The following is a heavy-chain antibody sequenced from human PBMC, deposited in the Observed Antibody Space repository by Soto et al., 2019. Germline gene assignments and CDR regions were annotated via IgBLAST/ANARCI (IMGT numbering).Heavy chain of an antibody. D-gene: IGHD2-21*02. J-gene: IGHJ6*02. CDR1: GGSISSSRW. V-gene: IGHV4-4*02. Sequence: SETLSLTCAVSGGSISSSRWWGWVRQAPGKGLEWTGEIYHSGSTNYNPSLKSRITMSVDKSKNQFSVNLSSVTAADTAVYYCVRDADETAIVPAPWLVWGRGTMVTVSS. CDR2: IYHSGST. CDR3: VRDADETAIVPAPWLV.